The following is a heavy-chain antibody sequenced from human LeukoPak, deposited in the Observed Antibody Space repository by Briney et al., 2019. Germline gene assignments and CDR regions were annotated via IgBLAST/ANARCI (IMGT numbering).Heavy chain of an antibody. D-gene: IGHD6-19*01. CDR2: INPNSGGT. J-gene: IGHJ6*02. V-gene: IGHV1-2*02. CDR3: ARVSSGWYYYYGMDV. Sequence: ASVKVSCKASGGTFSSYAISWVRQAPGQGLEWMGWINPNSGGTNYAQKFQGRVTMTRDTSISTAYMELSRLRSDDTAVYYCARVSSGWYYYYGMDVWGQGTTVTVSS. CDR1: GGTFSSYA.